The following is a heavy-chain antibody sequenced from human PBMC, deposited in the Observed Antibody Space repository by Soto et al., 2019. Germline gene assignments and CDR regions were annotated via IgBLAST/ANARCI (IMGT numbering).Heavy chain of an antibody. CDR2: INHSGST. J-gene: IGHJ5*02. CDR1: GGSFSGYY. D-gene: IGHD3-10*01. CDR3: ARLSGYYYGT. Sequence: PSETLSLTCAVYGGSFSGYYWSWIRQPPGKGLEWIGEINHSGSTNYNPSLKSRVTISVDTSRNQFSLKLSSVTAADTAVYYCARLSGYYYGTWGQGTLVTVSS. V-gene: IGHV4-34*01.